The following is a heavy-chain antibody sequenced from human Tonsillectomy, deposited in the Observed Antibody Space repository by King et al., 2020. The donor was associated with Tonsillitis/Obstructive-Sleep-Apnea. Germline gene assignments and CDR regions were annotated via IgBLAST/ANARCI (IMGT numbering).Heavy chain of an antibody. Sequence: QLVQSGAEVKKPGASVKVSCKAFGYNFTNYAIHWVRQAPGQRLEWRGWINASNGDTKYSQKFQGRVTITRDTSASTAYMELSSLRSEDTAGYYCARGAELTPFDYWGQGTLVTVSS. CDR3: ARGAELTPFDY. CDR1: GYNFTNYA. D-gene: IGHD1-26*01. J-gene: IGHJ4*02. CDR2: INASNGDT. V-gene: IGHV1-3*01.